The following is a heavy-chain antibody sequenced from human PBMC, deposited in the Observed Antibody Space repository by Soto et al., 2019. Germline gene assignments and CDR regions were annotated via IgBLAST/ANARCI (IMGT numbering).Heavy chain of an antibody. J-gene: IGHJ4*02. Sequence: PSETLSLTCTAYGGSMRNYFWTLIRQPPGKGLEWIGYIHYSGTTSFFPSYNPSLRSRGTISEDTSKNQFSLKLLSVTTADTAVYFCAAGEASSRNIYLYCLDFWDQGTRVT. V-gene: IGHV4-59*01. CDR1: GGSMRNYF. CDR2: IHYSGTT. D-gene: IGHD6-13*01. CDR3: AAGEASSRNIYLYCLDF.